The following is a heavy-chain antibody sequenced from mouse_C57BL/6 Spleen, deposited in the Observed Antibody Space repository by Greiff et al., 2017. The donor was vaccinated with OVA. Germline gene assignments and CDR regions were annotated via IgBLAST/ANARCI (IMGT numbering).Heavy chain of an antibody. Sequence: EVKLVESGGGLVKPGGSLKLSCAASGFTFSSYAMSWVRQTPEKRLEWVATISDGGSYTYYPDNVKGRFTISRDNAKNNLYLQMSHLKSEDTAMYYCASDGTTVVATGYFDYWGQGTTLTVSS. D-gene: IGHD1-1*01. V-gene: IGHV5-4*03. CDR3: ASDGTTVVATGYFDY. J-gene: IGHJ2*01. CDR2: ISDGGSYT. CDR1: GFTFSSYA.